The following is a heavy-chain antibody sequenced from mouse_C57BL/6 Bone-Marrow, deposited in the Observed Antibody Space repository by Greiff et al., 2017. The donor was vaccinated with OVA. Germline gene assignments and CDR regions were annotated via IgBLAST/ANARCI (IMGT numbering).Heavy chain of an antibody. CDR2: IHPNSGST. V-gene: IGHV1-64*01. J-gene: IGHJ1*03. CDR3: ARPLITTVPYWYFDV. Sequence: VQLQQPGAELVKPGASVKLSCKASGYTFTSYWMHWVKQRPGQGLEWIGMIHPNSGSTNYNEKFKSKATLTVDKSSSTAYMQLSSLTSEDSAVDYCARPLITTVPYWYFDVWGTGTTVTVSS. CDR1: GYTFTSYW. D-gene: IGHD1-2*01.